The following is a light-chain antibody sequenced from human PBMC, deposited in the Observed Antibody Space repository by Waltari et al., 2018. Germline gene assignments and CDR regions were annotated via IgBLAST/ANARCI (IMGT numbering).Light chain of an antibody. CDR3: SAYAGTNNLFPHV. V-gene: IGLV2-8*01. J-gene: IGLJ1*01. CDR1: SSDVGGYKY. CDR2: EVS. Sequence: SALTQPPSASASPGQSVTISCTGTSSDVGGYKYVSWYQQHEGKAPRLVIYEVSERPSGVPARFSGSKSGNTASLTVSGLQPEDEADYFCSAYAGTNNLFPHVFGAGTKVTVL.